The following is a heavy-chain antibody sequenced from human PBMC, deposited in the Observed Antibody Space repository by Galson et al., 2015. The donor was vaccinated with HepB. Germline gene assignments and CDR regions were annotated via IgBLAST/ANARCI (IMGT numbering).Heavy chain of an antibody. D-gene: IGHD2-15*01. CDR1: GFTFSSNA. J-gene: IGHJ4*02. CDR2: VSYDGSKK. CDR3: ARDKVVAFFDY. V-gene: IGHV3-30-3*01. Sequence: SLRLSCAASGFTFSSNAMHWVRQAPGKGLEWVAVVSYDGSKKYYADSVKGRFTISRDNSKNTLYLQMNSLRAEDTAVYYCARDKVVAFFDYWGPGTLVTVSS.